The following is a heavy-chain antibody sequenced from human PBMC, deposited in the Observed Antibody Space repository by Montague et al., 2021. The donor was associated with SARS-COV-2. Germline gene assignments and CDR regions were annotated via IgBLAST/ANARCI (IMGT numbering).Heavy chain of an antibody. CDR2: YYSGST. J-gene: IGHJ5*02. D-gene: IGHD2-2*01. CDR3: ARQGDQLLSEYWVDP. Sequence: YYSGSTYYNPSLKSRVTISVDTSKNQFSLKLSSVTAADTAVYYFARQGDQLLSEYWVDPWGQGNLGTVAS. V-gene: IGHV4-39*01.